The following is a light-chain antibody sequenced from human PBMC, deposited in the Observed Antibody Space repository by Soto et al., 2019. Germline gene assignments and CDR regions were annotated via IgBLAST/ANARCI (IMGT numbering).Light chain of an antibody. J-gene: IGKJ2*01. CDR1: QSISTW. Sequence: DIQMTQFASTLSASVGDRVTITCRARQSISTWLAWYQQKPGKAPKVLIYDASNLESGVPSRFSGSGSGTEFSLTISSLQPDDFATYYCQQYDSYSPYTFGQGTK. V-gene: IGKV1-5*01. CDR2: DAS. CDR3: QQYDSYSPYT.